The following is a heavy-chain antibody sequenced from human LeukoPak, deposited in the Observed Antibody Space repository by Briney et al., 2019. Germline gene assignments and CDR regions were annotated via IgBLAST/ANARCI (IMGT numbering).Heavy chain of an antibody. J-gene: IGHJ4*02. V-gene: IGHV3-9*01. CDR3: AKDSSSWYGLQYYFDY. CDR2: ISWNSGSI. Sequence: PGRSLRLSCAASGFTFDDYAMHWVRQAPGKGLEWVSGISWNSGSIGYADSVKGRFTISRDNAKNSLYLQMNSLRAEDTALYYCAKDSSSWYGLQYYFDYWGQGTLVTVSS. CDR1: GFTFDDYA. D-gene: IGHD6-13*01.